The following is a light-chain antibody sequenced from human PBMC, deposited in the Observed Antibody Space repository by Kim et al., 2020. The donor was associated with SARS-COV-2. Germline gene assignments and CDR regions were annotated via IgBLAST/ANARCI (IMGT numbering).Light chain of an antibody. CDR1: GSNIGAGYD. V-gene: IGLV1-40*01. CDR3: QSYDSSLSHYV. CDR2: ATG. J-gene: IGLJ1*01. Sequence: QSVLTQPPSVSGAPGQSISISCAGRGSNIGAGYDVHWYQHLPGSAPKLLIYATGNRPSGVPARFSGSKSGTSASLAITGLQAEGEADYYCQSYDSSLSHYVFGTGTKVTVL.